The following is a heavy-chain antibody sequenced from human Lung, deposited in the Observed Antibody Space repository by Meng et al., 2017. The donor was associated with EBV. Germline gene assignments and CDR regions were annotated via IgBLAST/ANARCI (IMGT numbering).Heavy chain of an antibody. Sequence: VQLVQSGAGVKKPVASVNVACKASGYSFTTDAMHWVRQAPGQRLEWMGWINAGNGNTKYSEKFQSRVTITRDTAASKAYMELSSLRSEDTAVYYCVRTGCSSSSCYDYWGQGTLVTVSS. CDR2: INAGNGNT. J-gene: IGHJ4*02. V-gene: IGHV1-3*01. CDR3: VRTGCSSSSCYDY. D-gene: IGHD2-2*01. CDR1: GYSFTTDA.